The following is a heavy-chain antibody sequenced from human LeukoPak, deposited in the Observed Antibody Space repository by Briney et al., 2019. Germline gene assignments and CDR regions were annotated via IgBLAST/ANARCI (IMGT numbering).Heavy chain of an antibody. D-gene: IGHD6-19*01. V-gene: IGHV3-30*04. Sequence: GGSLRLSCAASGFTFSSYAMHWVRQAPGKGLEWVAVISYDGSNKYYADSVKGRFTISRDNSKNTLYLQMNSLRAKDTAVSYCASTRGYSSGWYGYWGQGTLVTVSS. CDR2: ISYDGSNK. J-gene: IGHJ4*02. CDR3: ASTRGYSSGWYGY. CDR1: GFTFSSYA.